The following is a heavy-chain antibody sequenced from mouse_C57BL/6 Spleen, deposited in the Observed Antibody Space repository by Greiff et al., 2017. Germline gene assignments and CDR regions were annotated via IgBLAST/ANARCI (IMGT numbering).Heavy chain of an antibody. CDR1: GYTFTSYW. CDR2: IHPNSGST. D-gene: IGHD2-5*01. V-gene: IGHV1-64*01. CDR3: AIYYSNSYYYAMNY. Sequence: QVQLQQPGAELVKPGASVKLSCKASGYTFTSYWMHWVKQRPGQGLEWIGMIHPNSGSTNYNVKFKSKATLTVDKSSSTAYMQLSSLTSEDSAVYYCAIYYSNSYYYAMNYWGQGTSVTVSS. J-gene: IGHJ4*01.